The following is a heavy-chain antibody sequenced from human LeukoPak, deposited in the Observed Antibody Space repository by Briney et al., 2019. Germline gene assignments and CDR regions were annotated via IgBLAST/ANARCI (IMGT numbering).Heavy chain of an antibody. CDR2: IYYSGST. CDR3: ARRDWGSYWFDY. D-gene: IGHD7-27*01. V-gene: IGHV4-59*08. CDR1: GGSISSYY. J-gene: IGHJ4*02. Sequence: SETLSLTCTVSGGSISSYYWSWIRQPPGKGLEWIGYIYYSGSTYYNPSLKSRVTISVDTSKNHFSLKLSSVTAADTAVYYCARRDWGSYWFDYWGQGTLVTVSS.